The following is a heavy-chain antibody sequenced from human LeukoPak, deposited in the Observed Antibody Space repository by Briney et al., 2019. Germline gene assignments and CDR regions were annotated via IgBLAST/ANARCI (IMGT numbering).Heavy chain of an antibody. CDR1: GGSISSSSYY. D-gene: IGHD4-23*01. V-gene: IGHV4-39*07. J-gene: IGHJ6*02. Sequence: SETLSLTCTVSGGSISSSSYYWGWIRQPPGKGLEWIGSIYYSGSTYYNPSLKSRVTISVDTSKNQFSLKLSSVTAAGTAVYYCARDFRYGGNSDGMDVWGQGTTVTVSS. CDR3: ARDFRYGGNSDGMDV. CDR2: IYYSGST.